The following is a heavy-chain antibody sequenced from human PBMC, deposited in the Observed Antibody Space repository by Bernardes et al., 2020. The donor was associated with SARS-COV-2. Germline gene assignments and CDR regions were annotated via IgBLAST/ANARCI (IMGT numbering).Heavy chain of an antibody. CDR1: GYTFTTYD. V-gene: IGHV1-8*01. J-gene: IGHJ3*02. CDR3: ARQGDYGDAFDI. Sequence: ASVKASCKASGYTFTTYDINWVRQATGQGLEWMGWMNPHSGNTGYEQKFQGRVTMNRNTSISTAYMELSSLRSEDTAVYYCARQGDYGDAFDIWGQGTMVTVFS. D-gene: IGHD4-17*01. CDR2: MNPHSGNT.